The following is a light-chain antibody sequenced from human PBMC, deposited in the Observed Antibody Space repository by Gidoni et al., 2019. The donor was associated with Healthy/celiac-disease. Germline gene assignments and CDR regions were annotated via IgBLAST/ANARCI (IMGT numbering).Light chain of an antibody. CDR2: AAS. CDR1: RSISSY. J-gene: IGKJ1*01. Sequence: DIQMTQSPSSLAASVGDRVTITCRASRSISSYLNWYQQKPGTAPKLLIYAASSLQRGVPSRFSGSGSGTDFTLIISSLQPEDFATYYCQQSYSTPPTFGQGTKVEIK. CDR3: QQSYSTPPT. V-gene: IGKV1-39*01.